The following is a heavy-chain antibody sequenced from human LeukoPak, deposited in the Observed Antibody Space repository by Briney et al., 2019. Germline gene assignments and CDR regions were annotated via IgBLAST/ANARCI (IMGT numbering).Heavy chain of an antibody. CDR2: IYYTGST. CDR3: ARASYSYDINGWVPFDY. CDR1: GGSMSFYY. J-gene: IGHJ4*02. Sequence: SETLSLTCTVSGGSMSFYYWNWIRQSPGKGLEWIGYIYYTGSTNYNPSLKSRVTISGDTSKNQFSLRLSSVTAADTAVYYCARASYSYDINGWVPFDYWGQGTLVTVSS. V-gene: IGHV4-59*08. D-gene: IGHD3-22*01.